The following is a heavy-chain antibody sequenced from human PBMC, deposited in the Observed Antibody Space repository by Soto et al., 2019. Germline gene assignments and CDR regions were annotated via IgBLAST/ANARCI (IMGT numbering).Heavy chain of an antibody. D-gene: IGHD3-3*01. J-gene: IGHJ6*04. CDR3: AAGIFGVVIPPLV. CDR1: GYSFTSYW. CDR2: IYPGDSDT. V-gene: IGHV5-51*03. Sequence: KQRGSLKISCKGSGYSFTSYWIGWVRQMPGKGLEWMGIIYPGDSDTRYSPSFQGQVTISADKSISTAYLQWSSLKASDTAMYYCAAGIFGVVIPPLVWGKGTTVTVSS.